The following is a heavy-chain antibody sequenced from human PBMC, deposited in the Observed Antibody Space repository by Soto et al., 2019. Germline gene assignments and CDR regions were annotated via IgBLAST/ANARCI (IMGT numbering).Heavy chain of an antibody. CDR3: VIVVVTAHHYYFDY. CDR1: GGTFSSYA. Sequence: QVQLVQSGAAAKKPGSSVNVSCKASGGTFSSYAISWVRQAPGQGLEWMGGIIPIFGTANYAQKFQGRVTITADESTSTAYMELSSLRSEDTAVYYCVIVVVTAHHYYFDYWGQGTLVTVSS. V-gene: IGHV1-69*01. J-gene: IGHJ4*02. CDR2: IIPIFGTA. D-gene: IGHD2-21*02.